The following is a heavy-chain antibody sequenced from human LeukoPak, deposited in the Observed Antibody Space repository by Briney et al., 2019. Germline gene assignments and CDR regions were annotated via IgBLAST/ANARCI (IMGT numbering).Heavy chain of an antibody. CDR1: GFTFRSYA. CDR2: ITNGGGST. D-gene: IGHD3-9*01. J-gene: IGHJ4*02. CDR3: AKFYDILTRYFDC. V-gene: IGHV3-23*01. Sequence: GGSLRLSCAASGFTFRSYAMSWVRQSPGKGLEWVSGITNGGGSTYCADSVKGRFTISRDNSKNTLYLLMNSLRAEDTAVYYCAKFYDILTRYFDCWGQGTLVTVSS.